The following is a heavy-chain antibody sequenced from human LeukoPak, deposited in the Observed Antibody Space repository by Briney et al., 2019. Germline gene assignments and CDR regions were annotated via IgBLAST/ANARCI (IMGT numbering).Heavy chain of an antibody. Sequence: GGSLRLSCAASGFTFSTYWMHWVRQDPGKGLVWVSRISSDASITSYADPVKGRFTISRDNAKNTLHLQMNSLRAEDTALYYCATSARTYIGSSLDYWGQGTLVTVSS. CDR2: ISSDASIT. J-gene: IGHJ4*02. CDR1: GFTFSTYW. D-gene: IGHD2-15*01. V-gene: IGHV3-74*01. CDR3: ATSARTYIGSSLDY.